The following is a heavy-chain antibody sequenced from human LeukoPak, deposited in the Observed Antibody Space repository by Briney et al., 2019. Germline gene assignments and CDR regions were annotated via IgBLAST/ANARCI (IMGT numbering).Heavy chain of an antibody. D-gene: IGHD5-24*01. CDR2: IYSGGST. Sequence: PGGSLRLSCAASGFTVSSNYMSWVRQAPGKGLEWVSVIYSGGSTYYADSVKGRFTISRDNSKNTLYLQMNSLRAEDTAVYYCAREPRNGGYNTDYWGQGTLVTVSS. J-gene: IGHJ4*02. CDR3: AREPRNGGYNTDY. V-gene: IGHV3-66*01. CDR1: GFTVSSNY.